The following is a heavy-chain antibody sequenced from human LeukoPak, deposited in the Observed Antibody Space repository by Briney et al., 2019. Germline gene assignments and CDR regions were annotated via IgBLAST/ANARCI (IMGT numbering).Heavy chain of an antibody. J-gene: IGHJ6*02. V-gene: IGHV3-30*14. Sequence: GGSLRLSCAASGFTFSTYAMFWVRQAPGRGLEWVAVISYDGSNKYYADSVKGRFSISRDNSKNTLYLQMSSLRAEDTAVYYCVKSLRVIFYYGMDVWGQGTTVTVSS. CDR2: ISYDGSNK. D-gene: IGHD5/OR15-5a*01. CDR3: VKSLRVIFYYGMDV. CDR1: GFTFSTYA.